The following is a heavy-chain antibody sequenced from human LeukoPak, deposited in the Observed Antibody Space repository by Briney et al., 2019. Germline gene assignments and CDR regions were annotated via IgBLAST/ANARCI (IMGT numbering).Heavy chain of an antibody. CDR1: GGTFSSYA. CDR2: IIPIFGTA. V-gene: IGHV1-69*13. Sequence: SVKVSCKASGGTFSSYAISWVRQAPGQGLEWMGGIIPIFGTANYAQKFQGRVTITADESTSTAYMELSSLRSEDTAVYYCASRGFAGRHDAFDIWGQGTMVTVSS. D-gene: IGHD1-1*01. CDR3: ASRGFAGRHDAFDI. J-gene: IGHJ3*02.